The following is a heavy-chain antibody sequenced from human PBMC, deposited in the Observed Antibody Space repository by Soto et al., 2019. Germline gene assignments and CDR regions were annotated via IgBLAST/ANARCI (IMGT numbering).Heavy chain of an antibody. J-gene: IGHJ5*02. CDR3: TADLPDNWFDP. Sequence: GSLRLSCATSRFSFSNAWMNWVRQAPGRGLEWVGRIKSLTDGGATDYAAPVKGRFTITRDDSKDTLYLHMNNLKTEDTAMYFCTADLPDNWFDPWGQGTLVTVSS. D-gene: IGHD3-22*01. CDR1: RFSFSNAW. CDR2: IKSLTDGGAT. V-gene: IGHV3-15*01.